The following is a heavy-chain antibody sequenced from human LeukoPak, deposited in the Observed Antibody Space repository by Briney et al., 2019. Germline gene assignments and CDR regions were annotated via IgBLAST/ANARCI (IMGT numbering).Heavy chain of an antibody. D-gene: IGHD6-19*01. V-gene: IGHV1-69*05. Sequence: GASVKVSCKASGGTFSSYAIRRVRQAPGQGLEWMGGIIPIFGTANYAQKFQGRVTITTDESTSTAYMELSSLRSEDTAVYYCARGVRGWYFFDYWGQGTLVTVSS. CDR1: GGTFSSYA. CDR3: ARGVRGWYFFDY. J-gene: IGHJ4*02. CDR2: IIPIFGTA.